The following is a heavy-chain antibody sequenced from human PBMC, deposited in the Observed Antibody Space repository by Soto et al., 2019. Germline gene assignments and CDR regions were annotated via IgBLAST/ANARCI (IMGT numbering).Heavy chain of an antibody. J-gene: IGHJ6*02. CDR2: INTYNGNT. CDR3: AMVDVYVTPSPQDV. Sequence: VQLVQSGAEVKNPGASVKVSCKASGYTFTRYGIGWARQAPGQGLEWMGWINTYNGNTNYAQNVQGRVTPTTDTSTSTSYMELRSLRSNDTAIYYCAMVDVYVTPSPQDVWGQGTTVIVS. D-gene: IGHD3-16*01. V-gene: IGHV1-18*01. CDR1: GYTFTRYG.